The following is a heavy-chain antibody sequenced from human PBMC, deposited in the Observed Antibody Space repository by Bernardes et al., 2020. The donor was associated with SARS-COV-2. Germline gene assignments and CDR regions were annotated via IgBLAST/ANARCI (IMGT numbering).Heavy chain of an antibody. CDR2: ISGSGGST. D-gene: IGHD3-9*01. CDR1: GFTFSSYA. J-gene: IGHJ4*02. CDR3: AKEIVIYDILTGYEY. Sequence: GSLRLSCPASGFTFSSYAMSWVRQAPGKGLEWVSAISGSGGSTYYADSVKGRFTISRDNSKNTLYLQMNSLRAEDTAVYYCAKEIVIYDILTGYEYWGQGTLVTVSS. V-gene: IGHV3-23*01.